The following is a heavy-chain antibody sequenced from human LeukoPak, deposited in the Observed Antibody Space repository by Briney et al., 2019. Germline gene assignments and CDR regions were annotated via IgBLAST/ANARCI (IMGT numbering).Heavy chain of an antibody. D-gene: IGHD5-18*01. J-gene: IGHJ4*02. Sequence: SETLSLTCTVSGGSISSGDYYWSWIRQPPGKGLEWIGYIYYSGSTYYNPSLKSRVTISVDTSKNQFSLKLSSVTAADTAVYYCARGDTAMAPIDYWGQGTLVTVSS. V-gene: IGHV4-30-4*01. CDR2: IYYSGST. CDR1: GGSISSGDYY. CDR3: ARGDTAMAPIDY.